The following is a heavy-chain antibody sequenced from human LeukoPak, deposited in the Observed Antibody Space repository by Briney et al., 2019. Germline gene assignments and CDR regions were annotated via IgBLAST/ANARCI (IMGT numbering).Heavy chain of an antibody. CDR3: AKDGGIVVVVGDY. CDR2: ISGSGGST. Sequence: PGGSLRLSCAASGFTFSSYAMSWVRQAPGKGLEWVSAISGSGGSTYSADSVKGRFTISRDNSKNTLYLQMNSLRAEDTAVYYCAKDGGIVVVVGDYWGQGTLVTVSS. V-gene: IGHV3-23*01. J-gene: IGHJ4*02. CDR1: GFTFSSYA. D-gene: IGHD2-15*01.